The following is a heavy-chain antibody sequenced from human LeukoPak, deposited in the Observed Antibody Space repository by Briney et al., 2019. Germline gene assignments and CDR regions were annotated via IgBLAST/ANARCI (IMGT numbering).Heavy chain of an antibody. Sequence: SETLSLTCAVYGGSFSGYYWSWIRQPPGKGLEWIGETNHSGSTNYNPSLKSRVTISVDTSKNQFSLKLSSVTAADTAVYYCARGLWRAPSYFDYWGQGTLVTVSS. CDR1: GGSFSGYY. D-gene: IGHD3-16*01. CDR2: TNHSGST. CDR3: ARGLWRAPSYFDY. J-gene: IGHJ4*02. V-gene: IGHV4-34*01.